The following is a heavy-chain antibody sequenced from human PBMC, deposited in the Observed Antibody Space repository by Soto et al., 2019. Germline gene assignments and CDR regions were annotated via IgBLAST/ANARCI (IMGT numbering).Heavy chain of an antibody. D-gene: IGHD2-15*01. CDR1: GFTFNNYG. V-gene: IGHV3-30*18. CDR3: EKAGGGYDPMGDYFDY. Sequence: QVQLVESGGGVVQPGRSLRLSCAASGFTFNNYGMHWVRHAPGKGLEWVAVISYDGSNKYYADSVKGRFTISRDNSKNTLYLQMNSLRAENTAVYYCEKAGGGYDPMGDYFDYLGQGTLVTDSS. J-gene: IGHJ4*02. CDR2: ISYDGSNK.